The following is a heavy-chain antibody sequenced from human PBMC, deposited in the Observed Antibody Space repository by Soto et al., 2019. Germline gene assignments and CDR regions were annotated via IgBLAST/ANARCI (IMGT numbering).Heavy chain of an antibody. CDR2: IYYSGST. Sequence: PSETLSLTCTVSGGSISSYYWSWIRQPPGKGLEWIGYIYYSGSTNYNPSLKSRVTISVDTSKNQFSLKLRSVTAADTAVYYCARESLTGFDYWGQGTLVTVSS. CDR3: ARESLTGFDY. V-gene: IGHV4-59*01. J-gene: IGHJ4*02. D-gene: IGHD3-9*01. CDR1: GGSISSYY.